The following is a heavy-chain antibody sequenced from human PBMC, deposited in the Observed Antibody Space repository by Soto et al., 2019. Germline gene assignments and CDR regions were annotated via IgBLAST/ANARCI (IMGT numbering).Heavy chain of an antibody. V-gene: IGHV4-4*07. Sequence: SETLSLTCIVSGGSVRGSHWSWVRQSAAKGLEWIGRIYASGTTNYNPSLKSRVTMSVDTSRNQFSLNVKSVTAADAALYYCVKNYRSDGPGWFDPWARE. D-gene: IGHD3-16*02. J-gene: IGHJ5*02. CDR1: GGSVRGSH. CDR2: IYASGTT. CDR3: VKNYRSDGPGWFDP.